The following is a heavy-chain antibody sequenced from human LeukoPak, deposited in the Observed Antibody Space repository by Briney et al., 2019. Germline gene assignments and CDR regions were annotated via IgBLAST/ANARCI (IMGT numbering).Heavy chain of an antibody. Sequence: GASVKVSCKASGYTFTVYYMHWVRQAPGQGLEWMGWIDPNSGGTNYAPKFQGRVTMTRDTSISTAYMELSRLTSDDTAVYYCAREISGRDWGDWGQGTLVTVSS. CDR2: IDPNSGGT. CDR1: GYTFTVYY. CDR3: AREISGRDWGD. D-gene: IGHD3-16*01. J-gene: IGHJ4*02. V-gene: IGHV1-2*02.